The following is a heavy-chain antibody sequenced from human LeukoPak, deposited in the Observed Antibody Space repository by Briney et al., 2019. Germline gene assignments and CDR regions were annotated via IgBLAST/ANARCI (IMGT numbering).Heavy chain of an antibody. J-gene: IGHJ3*02. CDR1: GFTFDDYA. Sequence: GGSLRLSCAASGFTFDDYAMHWVRQAPGKGLEWVSGISWNGGIIGYADSVKGRFTISRDNAKNSPYLQMNSLRAEDTALYYCAKDISSGGVDPFDIWGQGTVVTVSS. CDR2: ISWNGGII. V-gene: IGHV3-9*01. D-gene: IGHD3-16*01. CDR3: AKDISSGGVDPFDI.